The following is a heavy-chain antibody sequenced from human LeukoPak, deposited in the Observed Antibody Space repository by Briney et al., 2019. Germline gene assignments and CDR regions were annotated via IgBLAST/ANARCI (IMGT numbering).Heavy chain of an antibody. J-gene: IGHJ6*03. V-gene: IGHV4-4*07. Sequence: SETLSLTCTVSGGSISSYYWSWIRQPAGKGLEWIGRIYTSGSTNYNPSLKSRVTMSVDTSKNQFSLKLSSVTAADTAVYYCAREGEDTAMARYYYYYYMDVWGKGTTVTISS. D-gene: IGHD5-18*01. CDR3: AREGEDTAMARYYYYYYMDV. CDR2: IYTSGST. CDR1: GGSISSYY.